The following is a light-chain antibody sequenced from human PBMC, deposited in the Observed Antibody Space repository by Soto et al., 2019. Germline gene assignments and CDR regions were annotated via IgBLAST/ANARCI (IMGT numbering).Light chain of an antibody. V-gene: IGKV3-11*01. Sequence: EIVLAQSPATLSLSPGERATLSCRASQDISNFLAWYQQRPGQAPRLLIYDASNRATGIPARFSGSGSGTDFTLTIVGLEPEDFAVYYCQQRSNWPHSITFGQGTRLEIK. J-gene: IGKJ5*01. CDR2: DAS. CDR3: QQRSNWPHSIT. CDR1: QDISNF.